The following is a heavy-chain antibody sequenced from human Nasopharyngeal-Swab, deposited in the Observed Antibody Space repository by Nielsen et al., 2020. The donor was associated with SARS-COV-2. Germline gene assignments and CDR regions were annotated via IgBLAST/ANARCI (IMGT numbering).Heavy chain of an antibody. CDR2: IIPIFGTA. J-gene: IGHJ4*02. Sequence: VRQAPGQGLEWMGGIIPIFGTASYAQKFQGRVTITADESTRTAYMELSSLRSEDTAMYYCAREGAHYYDSSGYFSHDYWGQGTLVTVSS. D-gene: IGHD3-22*01. V-gene: IGHV1-69*01. CDR3: AREGAHYYDSSGYFSHDY.